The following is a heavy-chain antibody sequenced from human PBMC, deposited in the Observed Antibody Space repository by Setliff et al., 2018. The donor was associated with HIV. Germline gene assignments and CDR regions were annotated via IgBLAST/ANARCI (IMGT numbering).Heavy chain of an antibody. V-gene: IGHV3-7*03. Sequence: PGESLKISCAASGFTFSSYGMHWVRQAPGKGLEWVANIKQDGSEKYYVDSVKGRFTISRDNAKNSLYLQLNSLRAEDTAVYYCARYNWNPLGYRFDYWGQGTLVTVSS. CDR1: GFTFSSYG. J-gene: IGHJ4*02. D-gene: IGHD1-20*01. CDR2: IKQDGSEK. CDR3: ARYNWNPLGYRFDY.